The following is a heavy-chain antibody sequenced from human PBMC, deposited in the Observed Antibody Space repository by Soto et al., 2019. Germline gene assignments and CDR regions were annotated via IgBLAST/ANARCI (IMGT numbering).Heavy chain of an antibody. CDR1: GYTFTRYG. CDR3: EKDNEDSSSWY. CDR2: ISGYNGDT. V-gene: IGHV1-18*01. Sequence: ASVQVSCKAPGYTFTRYGISWVRQAPGQGLERMGWISGYNGDTNYAQKFQGRVSMTIDTSTSTAYMELRSLRSDDTDVYYCEKDNEDSSSWYCRQRTPVTVSS. D-gene: IGHD6-13*01. J-gene: IGHJ4*02.